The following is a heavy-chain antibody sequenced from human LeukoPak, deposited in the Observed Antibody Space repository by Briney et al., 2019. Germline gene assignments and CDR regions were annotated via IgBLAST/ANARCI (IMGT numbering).Heavy chain of an antibody. Sequence: GGSLRLSCAASGFTFSTYSMNWVRQAPGKGLEWISYITGSSSTIYYADSVKGRFTISRDNAKNSLYLQMNSLRAEDTAVYYCARPLRSSGYRCFDYWGQGTLVTVSS. CDR2: ITGSSSTI. V-gene: IGHV3-48*01. CDR3: ARPLRSSGYRCFDY. CDR1: GFTFSTYS. J-gene: IGHJ4*02. D-gene: IGHD3-22*01.